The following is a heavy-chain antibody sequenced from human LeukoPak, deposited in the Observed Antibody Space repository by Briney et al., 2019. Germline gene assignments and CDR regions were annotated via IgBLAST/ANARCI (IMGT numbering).Heavy chain of an antibody. D-gene: IGHD6-13*01. CDR3: ARGGRGIAAASDY. Sequence: SETLSLTCTVSGGSISSGSYYWSWIRQPAGKGLEWIGRIYTSGSTNYNPSLKSRVTISVDTSKNQFSLKLSSVTAADTAVYYCARGGRGIAAASDYWGQGTLVTVSS. CDR2: IYTSGST. J-gene: IGHJ4*02. CDR1: GGSISSGSYY. V-gene: IGHV4-61*02.